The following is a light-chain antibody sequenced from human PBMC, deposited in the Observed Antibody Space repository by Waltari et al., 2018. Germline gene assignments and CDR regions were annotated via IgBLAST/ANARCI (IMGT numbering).Light chain of an antibody. CDR2: EAS. J-gene: IGKJ1*01. CDR3: QQRSNWPS. CDR1: QSVSSH. V-gene: IGKV3-11*01. Sequence: IVLTQSPATLSLSPGDTATLSCRASQSVSSHLAWYPQKPGQAPRLLIYEASKRATGIPARFSGSGSGTDFTLTITSLEPEDFAVFFCQQRSNWPSFGPGTKVEIK.